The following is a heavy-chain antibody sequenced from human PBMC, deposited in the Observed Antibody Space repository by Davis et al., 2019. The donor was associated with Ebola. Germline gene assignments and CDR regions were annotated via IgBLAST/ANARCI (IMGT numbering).Heavy chain of an antibody. Sequence: ASVQVSCKASGYTFINSHMHWVRQAPGQGLEWMGLINLKGGATYFVQRFQGGVTLTMDTSTTTVYMDLSSLTSEDTAIYYCGRELTGSLVVDYWGQGTLVTVSS. CDR3: GRELTGSLVVDY. CDR1: GYTFINSH. CDR2: INLKGGAT. V-gene: IGHV1-46*01. J-gene: IGHJ4*02. D-gene: IGHD1-26*01.